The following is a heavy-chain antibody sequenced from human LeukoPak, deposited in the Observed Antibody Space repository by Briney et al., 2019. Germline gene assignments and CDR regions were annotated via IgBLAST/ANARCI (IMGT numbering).Heavy chain of an antibody. Sequence: SETLSLTCAVYGGSFSGYYWSWIRQPPGKGLEWIGEINHSGSTNYNPSLKSRVTISVDTSKNQLSLKLGSVTAADTAVYYCARYRRRYCSSTSCYWGDWFDPWGQGTLVTVSS. CDR1: GGSFSGYY. CDR2: INHSGST. V-gene: IGHV4-34*01. D-gene: IGHD2-2*01. CDR3: ARYRRRYCSSTSCYWGDWFDP. J-gene: IGHJ5*02.